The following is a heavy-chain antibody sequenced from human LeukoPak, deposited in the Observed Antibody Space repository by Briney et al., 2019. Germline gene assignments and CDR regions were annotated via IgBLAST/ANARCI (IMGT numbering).Heavy chain of an antibody. CDR2: IYYSGST. CDR1: GGSISSSSYY. J-gene: IGHJ4*02. Sequence: PSGTLSLTCTVSGGSISSSSYYWGWIRQPPGKGLEWIGNIYYSGSTYYNPSLKSRVTISVDTSQNQFSLEVNSVTAADTAVYFCLGRGASADMGVFDYWGQGTLVTVSS. V-gene: IGHV4-39*07. D-gene: IGHD6-13*01. CDR3: LGRGASADMGVFDY.